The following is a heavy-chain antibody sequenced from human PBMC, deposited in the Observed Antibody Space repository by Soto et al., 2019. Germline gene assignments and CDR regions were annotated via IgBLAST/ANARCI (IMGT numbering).Heavy chain of an antibody. Sequence: SETLSLTCAVYGGSFSGYYWSWIRQPPGKGLEWIGEINHSGSTNYNPYIKSRVTISVDTSKNQFSLKLSSVTAADTAVYYCAGVGRXWGQGTLVTVSX. CDR1: GGSFSGYY. J-gene: IGHJ4*02. D-gene: IGHD3-10*01. CDR3: AGVGRX. CDR2: INHSGST. V-gene: IGHV4-34*01.